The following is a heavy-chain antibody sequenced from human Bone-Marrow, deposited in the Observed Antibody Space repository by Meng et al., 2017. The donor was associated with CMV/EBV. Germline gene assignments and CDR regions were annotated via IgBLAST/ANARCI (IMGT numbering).Heavy chain of an antibody. CDR1: GFTFSSYS. CDR2: ISSSSSYI. V-gene: IGHV3-21*01. CDR3: AKDLRAGAGSSWGMDV. J-gene: IGHJ6*01. D-gene: IGHD1-26*01. Sequence: LSLTCAASGFTFSSYSMNWVRQAPGKGLEWVSSISSSSSYIYYADSVKGRFTISRDNSKNTLYLQMSSLRAEDTALYYCAKDLRAGAGSSWGMDVWGQGTTVTV.